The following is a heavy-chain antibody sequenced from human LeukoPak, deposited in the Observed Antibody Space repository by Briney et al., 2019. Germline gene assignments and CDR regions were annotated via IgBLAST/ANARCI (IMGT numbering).Heavy chain of an antibody. CDR3: VRRSEDSGDYIY. CDR1: GFTVSSNY. J-gene: IGHJ4*02. Sequence: GGSLRLSCVASGFTVSSNYVSWVRQAPGKGLEWVSLIQSGGDRYYADSVKGRFTISRDNSKNTVYLQMNSLRVEDTAVYYCVRRSEDSGDYIYWGQGTLVTVSS. CDR2: IQSGGDR. D-gene: IGHD3-3*01. V-gene: IGHV3-53*01.